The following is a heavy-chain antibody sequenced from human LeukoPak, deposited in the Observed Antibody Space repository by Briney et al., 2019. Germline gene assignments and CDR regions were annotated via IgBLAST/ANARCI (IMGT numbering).Heavy chain of an antibody. CDR2: IYSGGST. D-gene: IGHD3-22*01. J-gene: IGHJ4*02. CDR3: ARGPNYYDSRGYYYLDY. Sequence: GGSLRLSCAASGFTVSSNYMSWVRQAPGKGLEWVSVIYSGGSTYYADSVKGRFTISRDNSKNTLYLQMNSLRAEDTAVYYCARGPNYYDSRGYYYLDYWGQGTLVTVSS. CDR1: GFTVSSNY. V-gene: IGHV3-53*01.